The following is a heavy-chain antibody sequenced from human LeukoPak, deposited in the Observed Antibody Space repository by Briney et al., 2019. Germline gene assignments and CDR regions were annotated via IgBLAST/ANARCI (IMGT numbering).Heavy chain of an antibody. CDR1: GYSISSGYY. V-gene: IGHV4-38-2*02. J-gene: IGHJ4*02. CDR2: IYHSGST. CDR3: ARTLYGSWSLDY. Sequence: PSETLSLTCTVSGYSISSGYYWGRIRQPPGKGLEWIGSIYHSGSTYYNPSLKSRVTISVDTSKNQFSLKLSSVTAADTAVYYCARTLYGSWSLDYWGQGTLVTVSS. D-gene: IGHD2-8*01.